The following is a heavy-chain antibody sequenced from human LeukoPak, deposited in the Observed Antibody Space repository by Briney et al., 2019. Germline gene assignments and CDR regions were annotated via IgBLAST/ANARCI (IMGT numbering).Heavy chain of an antibody. V-gene: IGHV4-4*02. CDR1: GGSISSSNW. CDR3: ARDLLRKQLWYYYYYMDV. Sequence: SETLSLTCAVSGGSISSSNWWSWVRQPPGKGLEWIGEIYHSGSTNYNPSLKSRVTISVDKSKNQFSLKLSSVTAADTAVYYCARDLLRKQLWYYYYYMDVWGKGTTVTVSS. CDR2: IYHSGST. J-gene: IGHJ6*03. D-gene: IGHD5-18*01.